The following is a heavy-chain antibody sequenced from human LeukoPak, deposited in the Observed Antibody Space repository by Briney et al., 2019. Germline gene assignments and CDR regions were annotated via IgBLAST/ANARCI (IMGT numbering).Heavy chain of an antibody. J-gene: IGHJ4*02. CDR1: GGPISSSIHY. V-gene: IGHV4-39*01. CDR3: ARQTTGSYQWTFDY. D-gene: IGHD1-26*01. Sequence: PSETLSLTCTASGGPISSSIHYWGWIRQPPGKEPEWIATIHYTGTTFYNPSLKSRVTIFVDTSKNQFFLKLSSVTAADTAMYYCARQTTGSYQWTFDYWGQGALVTVSS. CDR2: IHYTGTT.